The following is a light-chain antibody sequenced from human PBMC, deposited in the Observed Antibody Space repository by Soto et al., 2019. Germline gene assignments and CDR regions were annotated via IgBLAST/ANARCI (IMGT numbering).Light chain of an antibody. Sequence: QSVVTQSSSASASLGSSVTLTCTLSSGYSTYIIAWHQQQPGKAPRYLMKVERSGSYNKGSGVPDRFSGSCSGADRYLTISNRQSDDEADYYCETWDSNTFVVFGGGTKLTVL. CDR1: SGYSTYI. J-gene: IGLJ2*01. CDR3: ETWDSNTFVV. CDR2: VERSGSY. V-gene: IGLV4-60*03.